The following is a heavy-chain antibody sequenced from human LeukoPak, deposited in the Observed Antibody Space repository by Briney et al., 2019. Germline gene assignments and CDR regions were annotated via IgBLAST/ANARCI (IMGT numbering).Heavy chain of an antibody. CDR1: GYTFTSYA. D-gene: IGHD4-17*01. CDR2: INTNTGNP. J-gene: IGHJ5*02. V-gene: IGHV7-4-1*02. CDR3: ARSPIYDYGDYWENWFDP. Sequence: AASVKVSCKASGYTFTSYAMNWVRQAPGQGLEWMGWINTNTGNPTYAQGFTGRFVFSLDTSVSTAYLQISSLKAEDAAVYYCARSPIYDYGDYWENWFDPWGQGTLVTVSS.